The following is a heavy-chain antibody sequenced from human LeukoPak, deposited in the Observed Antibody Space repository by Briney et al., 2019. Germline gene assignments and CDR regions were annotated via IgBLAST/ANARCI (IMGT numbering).Heavy chain of an antibody. Sequence: SETLSLTCTVSGGSISSYYWSWIRHPAGKGLEWIGRIYTSGSTNYNPSLKSRVTISVDKSKNQFSLKLSSVTAADTAVYYCATWGYCSSTSCYTYYYYMDVWGKGTTVTVSS. CDR2: IYTSGST. V-gene: IGHV4-4*07. CDR1: GGSISSYY. J-gene: IGHJ6*03. CDR3: ATWGYCSSTSCYTYYYYMDV. D-gene: IGHD2-2*02.